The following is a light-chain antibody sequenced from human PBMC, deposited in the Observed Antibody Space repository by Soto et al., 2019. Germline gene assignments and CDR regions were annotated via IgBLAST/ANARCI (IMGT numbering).Light chain of an antibody. CDR3: QQYGSSPWT. CDR2: CTY. V-gene: IGKV3-20*01. J-gene: IGKJ1*01. CDR1: QSISSSY. Sequence: EIVLTQSPGTLSLSPGERATLSCRSSQSISSSYLTWYQQKPGQAPRLLIYCTYSRATGIPDRFRGRGSGTDFTLTISRLEPEDFAVYYCQQYGSSPWTFGQGTKVEIK.